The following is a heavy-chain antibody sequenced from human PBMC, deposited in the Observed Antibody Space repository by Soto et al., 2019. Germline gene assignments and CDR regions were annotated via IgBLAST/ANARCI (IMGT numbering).Heavy chain of an antibody. CDR3: GRHLGMRDGVDV. D-gene: IGHD1-20*01. CDR1: GYSFTTHW. CDR2: IDPSDSNT. J-gene: IGHJ6*02. V-gene: IGHV5-10-1*03. Sequence: EVQLVQSGAEVKKPGESLRISCKGSGYSFTTHWISWVRQMPGKGPEWMGMIDPSDSNTKYSPSFQGHVTISLDKSITTAYLQWSSLKASDTAMYYCGRHLGMRDGVDVWGRGTTVTVSS.